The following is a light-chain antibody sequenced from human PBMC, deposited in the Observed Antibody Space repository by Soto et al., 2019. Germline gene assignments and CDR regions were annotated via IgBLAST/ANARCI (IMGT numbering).Light chain of an antibody. Sequence: QSALTQPASVSGSPGQSITISCTGTSSDVGGYNYVSWYQQHPGKAPKLIIYEVAHRPSGVSDRFSGSKSGNTASLTISGLQAEDEADYYCSSYTSIVTLVFGGGTQLTVL. CDR3: SSYTSIVTLV. CDR1: SSDVGGYNY. CDR2: EVA. J-gene: IGLJ2*01. V-gene: IGLV2-14*01.